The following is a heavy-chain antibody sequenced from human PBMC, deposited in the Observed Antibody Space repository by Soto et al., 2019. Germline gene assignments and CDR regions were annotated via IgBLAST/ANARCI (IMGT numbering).Heavy chain of an antibody. CDR1: GGSISSYY. CDR2: IYYSGST. V-gene: IGHV4-59*01. D-gene: IGHD3-3*01. CDR3: ARSTFYDFWSGYYAEVYWFDP. J-gene: IGHJ5*02. Sequence: QVQLQESGPGLVKPSETLSLTCTVSGGSISSYYWSWIRQPPGKGLEWIGYIYYSGSTNYNPSLKSRVTISVDTSKNRFSLKLSSVTAADTAVYYCARSTFYDFWSGYYAEVYWFDPWGQGTLVTVSS.